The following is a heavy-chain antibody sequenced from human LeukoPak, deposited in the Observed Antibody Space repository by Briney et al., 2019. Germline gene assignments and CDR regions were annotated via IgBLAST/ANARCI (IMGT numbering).Heavy chain of an antibody. J-gene: IGHJ6*03. Sequence: PGGSLRLSCAASGFTFSSCSMNWVRQAPGKGLEWIAYISNSESTIYYADSVKGRFTISRDNAKNSLYLQMNSLRAEDTAVYYCARDQDNSGSSLWPFYYYMDVWGKGTTVTVFS. CDR2: ISNSESTI. CDR3: ARDQDNSGSSLWPFYYYMDV. V-gene: IGHV3-48*01. D-gene: IGHD5-12*01. CDR1: GFTFSSCS.